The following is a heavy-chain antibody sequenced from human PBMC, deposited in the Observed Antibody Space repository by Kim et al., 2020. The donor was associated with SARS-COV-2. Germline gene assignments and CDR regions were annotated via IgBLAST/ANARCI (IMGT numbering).Heavy chain of an antibody. D-gene: IGHD4-17*01. CDR3: ARDGHEVDYVGCFDP. CDR1: GGSMINHY. CDR2: ISYTGDT. V-gene: IGHV4-59*11. J-gene: IGHJ5*02. Sequence: SETLSLTCTVTGGSMINHYWSWIRQPPGKGLEWLGHISYTGDTKNNPSLRGRATMSIDKSNSQFSLKLNSLTAADTAVYYCARDGHEVDYVGCFDPWGQG.